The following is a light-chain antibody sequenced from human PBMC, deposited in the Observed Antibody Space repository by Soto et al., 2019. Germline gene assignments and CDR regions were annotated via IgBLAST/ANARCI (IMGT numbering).Light chain of an antibody. J-gene: IGKJ5*01. CDR2: KAS. CDR1: QSISSW. V-gene: IGKV1-5*03. CDR3: QQYNSIRAIT. Sequence: DIQMTQSPSTLSASVGDRVTITCRASQSISSWLAWYQQKPGKAPKLLIYKASSLESGVPSRFSGSGSGTEFTLNISSLQPDDFATYYCQQYNSIRAITFGQGTRLGIK.